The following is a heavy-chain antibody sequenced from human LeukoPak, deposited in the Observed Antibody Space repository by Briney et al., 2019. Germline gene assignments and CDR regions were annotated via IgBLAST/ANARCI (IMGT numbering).Heavy chain of an antibody. D-gene: IGHD6-13*01. Sequence: GGSLRLSCAASGFTFSSYAMHWVRQAPGKGLEWVAVISYDGSNKYYADSVKGRFTISRDNSKNTLYLQMNSLRAEDTAVYYCARDLVAAAGTGGTYDYWGQGTLVTVSS. CDR3: ARDLVAAAGTGGTYDY. J-gene: IGHJ4*02. CDR1: GFTFSSYA. V-gene: IGHV3-30-3*01. CDR2: ISYDGSNK.